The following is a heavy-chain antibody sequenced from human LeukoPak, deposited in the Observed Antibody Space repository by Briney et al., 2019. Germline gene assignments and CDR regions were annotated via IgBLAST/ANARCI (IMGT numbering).Heavy chain of an antibody. D-gene: IGHD1-14*01. J-gene: IGHJ6*03. CDR3: ARALNPYYYYMDV. CDR2: IYYSGST. V-gene: IGHV4-59*01. Sequence: PSETLSLTRTVSGGSISSYYWSWIRQPPGKGLEWIGYIYYSGSTNYNPSLKSRVTISVDTSKNQFSLKLSSVTVADTAVYYCARALNPYYYYMDVWGKGTTVTVSS. CDR1: GGSISSYY.